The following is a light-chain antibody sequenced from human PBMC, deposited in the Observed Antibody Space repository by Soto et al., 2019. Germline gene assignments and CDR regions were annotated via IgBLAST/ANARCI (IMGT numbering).Light chain of an antibody. CDR1: QSISSW. Sequence: DIHITQSPSTLSASVGDRVTITCRASQSISSWLAWYQQKPGKAPKLLIYDASSLESGVPSRFSGSGSGTEFTLTISSLQPDDFATYYCQQYNSYPETFGQGTKVDI. J-gene: IGKJ1*01. CDR2: DAS. CDR3: QQYNSYPET. V-gene: IGKV1-5*01.